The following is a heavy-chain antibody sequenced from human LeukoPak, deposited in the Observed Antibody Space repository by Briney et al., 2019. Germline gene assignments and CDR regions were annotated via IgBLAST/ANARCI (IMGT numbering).Heavy chain of an antibody. D-gene: IGHD6-13*01. CDR3: ARVEGSSWYQIDY. CDR1: GGSISSYY. CDR2: IYYSGST. J-gene: IGHJ4*02. V-gene: IGHV4-59*01. Sequence: SETLSLTCTVSGGSISSYYWSWIRQPPGKGLEWIGYIYYSGSTNYNPSLKSRVTISVDTSKNQFSLKLSSVTAADTAVYYCARVEGSSWYQIDYWGQGTLVTVSS.